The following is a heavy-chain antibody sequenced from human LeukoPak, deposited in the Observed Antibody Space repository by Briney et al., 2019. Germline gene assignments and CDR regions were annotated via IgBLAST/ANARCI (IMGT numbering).Heavy chain of an antibody. J-gene: IGHJ3*02. Sequence: PGGSLRLSCAASGFAFSSYAMSWVRQAPGKGLEWVSAVSGSGDSTYYADSMKDRFTISRDNARNTLYLQLNSLRADDTAVYYCAKDLRTISAFNMWGQGTLVTVSS. D-gene: IGHD5-12*01. CDR1: GFAFSSYA. CDR2: VSGSGDST. CDR3: AKDLRTISAFNM. V-gene: IGHV3-23*01.